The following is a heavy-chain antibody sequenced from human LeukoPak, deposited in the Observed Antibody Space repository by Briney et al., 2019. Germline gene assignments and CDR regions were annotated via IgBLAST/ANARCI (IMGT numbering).Heavy chain of an antibody. CDR2: ISSSGSTI. D-gene: IGHD3-22*01. J-gene: IGHJ4*02. Sequence: GSLRLSCAASGFTFSSYEMNWVRQAPGKGLEWVSYISSSGSTIYYADSVKGRFTISRDNAKNSLYLQMNSLRAEDTAVYYCARGDYDSSGFYYWGQGTLVTVSS. V-gene: IGHV3-48*03. CDR3: ARGDYDSSGFYY. CDR1: GFTFSSYE.